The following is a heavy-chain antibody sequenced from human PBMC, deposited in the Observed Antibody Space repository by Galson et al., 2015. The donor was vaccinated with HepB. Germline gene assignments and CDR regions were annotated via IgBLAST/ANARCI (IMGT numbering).Heavy chain of an antibody. CDR3: AKGPHIFRVVVMRSCYMDV. CDR2: ISGSGGST. J-gene: IGHJ6*03. D-gene: IGHD3-22*01. V-gene: IGHV3-23*01. CDR1: GFTFSTYA. Sequence: SLRLSCAASGFTFSTYAMTWVRQAPGKGLEWVSAISGSGGSTSYADSVKGRFTISRDISKNTLYLQMNSLRAEDTAVYYCAKGPHIFRVVVMRSCYMDVWGKGTTVSVSS.